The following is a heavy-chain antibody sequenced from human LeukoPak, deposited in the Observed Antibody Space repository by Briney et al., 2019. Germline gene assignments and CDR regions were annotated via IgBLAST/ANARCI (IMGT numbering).Heavy chain of an antibody. Sequence: PGGSLRLSCAASGFSVRSNYMIWVGQAPGKGLEWVSVIYSGRSTYYADSVKGRVTISRDRSNNTLYLQMNSLRVEDTAVYYCANEELDYWGQGVLVTVSS. CDR2: IYSGRST. V-gene: IGHV3-66*01. CDR3: ANEELDY. CDR1: GFSVRSNY. J-gene: IGHJ4*02.